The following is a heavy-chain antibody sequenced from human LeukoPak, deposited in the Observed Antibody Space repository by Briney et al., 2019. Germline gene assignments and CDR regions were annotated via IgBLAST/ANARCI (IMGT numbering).Heavy chain of an antibody. J-gene: IGHJ4*02. Sequence: GGSLRLSCAASRFTFSSYAMSWVRQAPGKGLEWVSAISGSGGSTYYADSVKGRFTISRDNSKNSLYLQMNSLRAEDTAVYYCASFREASSGDYSKPFDYWGQGTLVTVSS. CDR1: RFTFSSYA. CDR2: ISGSGGST. D-gene: IGHD4-17*01. V-gene: IGHV3-23*01. CDR3: ASFREASSGDYSKPFDY.